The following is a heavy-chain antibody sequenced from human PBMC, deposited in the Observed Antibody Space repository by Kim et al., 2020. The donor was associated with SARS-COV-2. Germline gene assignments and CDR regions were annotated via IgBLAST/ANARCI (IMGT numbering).Heavy chain of an antibody. Sequence: GGSLRLSCAASGFTVSSNYMSWVRQAPGKGLEWVSVIYSGGSTYYADSVKGRFTISRDNSKNTLYLQMNSLRAEDTAVYYCARGDTAMVFPYYYYYGMDVWGQGTTVTVSS. CDR2: IYSGGST. V-gene: IGHV3-53*01. CDR1: GFTVSSNY. J-gene: IGHJ6*02. CDR3: ARGDTAMVFPYYYYYGMDV. D-gene: IGHD5-18*01.